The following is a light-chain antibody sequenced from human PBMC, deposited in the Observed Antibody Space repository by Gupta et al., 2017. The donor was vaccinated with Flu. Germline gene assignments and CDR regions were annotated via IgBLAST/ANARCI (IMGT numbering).Light chain of an antibody. CDR1: EIINTY. Sequence: PSSLSASVGDRVTITCRASEIINTYLNWYQQKPGEAPKLLIYVASHLQSGVPSRFSGRGSGTDFTLTISRVQLEDSATYFCQQSHSTLLTFGGGTKVEI. CDR2: VAS. J-gene: IGKJ4*01. CDR3: QQSHSTLLT. V-gene: IGKV1-39*01.